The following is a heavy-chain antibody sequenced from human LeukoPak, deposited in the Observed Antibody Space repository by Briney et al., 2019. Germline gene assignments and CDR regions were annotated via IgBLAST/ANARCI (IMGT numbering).Heavy chain of an antibody. J-gene: IGHJ4*02. D-gene: IGHD3-22*01. Sequence: GGSLRLSCAASGFTFDDYAMHWVRQAPGKGLEWVSLISGDGGSTYYADSVKGRFTISRGNSKNSLYLQMNSLRTEDTALYYCAKDVDYYDSTSFDYWGQGTLVTVSS. CDR3: AKDVDYYDSTSFDY. V-gene: IGHV3-43*02. CDR2: ISGDGGST. CDR1: GFTFDDYA.